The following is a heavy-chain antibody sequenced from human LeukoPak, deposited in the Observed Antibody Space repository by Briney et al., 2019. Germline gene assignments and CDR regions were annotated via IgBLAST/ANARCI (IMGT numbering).Heavy chain of an antibody. CDR1: GGSISSYY. CDR2: IYYSGST. Sequence: SETLSLTCTVSGGSISSYYWSWIRQPPGKGLEWIGYIYYSGSTNYNPSLKSRVTTSVDTSKNQFSLKLSSVTAADTAVHYCARLAELEPTDYWGQGTLVTVSS. D-gene: IGHD1-1*01. CDR3: ARLAELEPTDY. J-gene: IGHJ4*02. V-gene: IGHV4-59*08.